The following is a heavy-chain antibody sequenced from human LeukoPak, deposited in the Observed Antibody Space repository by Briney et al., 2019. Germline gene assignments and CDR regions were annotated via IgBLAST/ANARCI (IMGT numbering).Heavy chain of an antibody. CDR3: ARGETARVDY. J-gene: IGHJ4*02. D-gene: IGHD3-16*01. V-gene: IGHV3-48*02. CDR1: GFTFSTYN. Sequence: GVSLRLSCAASGFTFSTYNMNWVRQAPGKGLEWLSYISSGSSTIYYADSVEGRFTISRDNAKNSLYLQMNSLRDEDTAVYYCARGETARVDYWGQGILVTVSS. CDR2: ISSGSSTI.